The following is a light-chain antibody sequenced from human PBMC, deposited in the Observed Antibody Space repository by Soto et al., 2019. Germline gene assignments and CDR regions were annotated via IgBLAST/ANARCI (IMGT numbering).Light chain of an antibody. CDR3: QQYGSSPLIT. CDR2: GAS. V-gene: IGKV3-20*01. J-gene: IGKJ5*01. Sequence: EIVMTQSPATLSVSPGARAPLSCRAGQSVSTNLAWYQQKPGQAPRLLIYGASSRATGIPDRFSGSGSGTDFTLTISRLEPEDFAVYYCQQYGSSPLITFGQGTRLEI. CDR1: QSVSTN.